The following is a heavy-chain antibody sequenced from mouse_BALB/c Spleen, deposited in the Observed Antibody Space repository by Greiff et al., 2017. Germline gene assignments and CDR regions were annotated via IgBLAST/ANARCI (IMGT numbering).Heavy chain of an antibody. CDR3: ARWGYDDGPGFAY. CDR1: GFAFSSYD. Sequence: EVKLQESGGGLVKPGGSLKLSCAASGFAFSSYDMSWVRQTPEKRLEWVAYISSGGGSTYYPDTVKGRFTISRDNAKNTLYLQMSSLKSEDTAMYYCARWGYDDGPGFAYWGQGTLVTVSA. CDR2: ISSGGGST. J-gene: IGHJ3*01. D-gene: IGHD2-14*01. V-gene: IGHV5-12-1*01.